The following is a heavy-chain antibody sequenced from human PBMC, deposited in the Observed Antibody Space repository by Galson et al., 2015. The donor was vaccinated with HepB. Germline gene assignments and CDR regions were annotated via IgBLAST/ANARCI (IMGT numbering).Heavy chain of an antibody. J-gene: IGHJ5*02. V-gene: IGHV3-11*01. CDR2: VSDSGTTT. D-gene: IGHD3-16*01. CDR3: ARATLRWFDP. CDR1: GSTFSDYS. Sequence: SLRLSCAASGSTFSDYSMTWIRQAPGKGLEWLSYVSDSGTTTFYAYSVRGRFTISRDNAKNSLYLRLNSLRAEDTAVYYCARATLRWFDPWGQGTLVTVSS.